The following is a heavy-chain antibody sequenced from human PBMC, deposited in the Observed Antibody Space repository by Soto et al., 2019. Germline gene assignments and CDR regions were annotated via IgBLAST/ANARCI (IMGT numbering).Heavy chain of an antibody. D-gene: IGHD2-15*01. CDR2: ISYDGINK. V-gene: IGHV3-30*18. J-gene: IGHJ4*02. Sequence: GGSLRLSCAASGFTFSSYCMHWVRQAPGKGLEWVEVISYDGINKYYADSVKGRFTISRDNSKNALYLNINRVTAGDTGVHWCSEDEGGVGYCSGGSCSDLDYFDYWGQGTLVTVSS. CDR3: SEDEGGVGYCSGGSCSDLDYFDY. CDR1: GFTFSSYC.